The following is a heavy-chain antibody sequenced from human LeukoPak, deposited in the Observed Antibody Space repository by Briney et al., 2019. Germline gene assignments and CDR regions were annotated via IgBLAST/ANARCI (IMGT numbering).Heavy chain of an antibody. CDR2: MNPNSGNT. Sequence: GASVKVSCKASGYTFTCYDINWVRQATGQGLGWMGWMNPNSGNTGYAQKFQGRVTMTRNTSISTAYMELSSLRSEDTAVYYCARGRSSSWYRRWFDPWGQGTLVTVSS. J-gene: IGHJ5*02. D-gene: IGHD6-13*01. CDR1: GYTFTCYD. V-gene: IGHV1-8*01. CDR3: ARGRSSSWYRRWFDP.